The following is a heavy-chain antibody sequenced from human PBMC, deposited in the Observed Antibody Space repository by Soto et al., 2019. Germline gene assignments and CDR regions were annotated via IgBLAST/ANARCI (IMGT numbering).Heavy chain of an antibody. J-gene: IGHJ6*02. CDR1: GYSISSGYY. D-gene: IGHD6-13*01. Sequence: SETLSLTCAVSGYSISSGYYWGWIRQPPGKGLEWIGSIYHSGSTYYNPSLKSRVTISVDTSKNQFSLKMSSVTAADTAVYYCARGSGYSSSWYGGPDYYYYGMDVWGQGTTVTVSS. CDR3: ARGSGYSSSWYGGPDYYYYGMDV. CDR2: IYHSGST. V-gene: IGHV4-38-2*01.